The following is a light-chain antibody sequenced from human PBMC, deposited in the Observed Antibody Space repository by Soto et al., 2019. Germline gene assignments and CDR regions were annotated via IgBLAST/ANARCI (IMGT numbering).Light chain of an antibody. J-gene: IGLJ1*01. CDR3: VSFTSSTTYV. CDR2: DVA. V-gene: IGLV2-14*03. Sequence: QSALTQPASVSASPGQSITISCTGTSSHVGGSNFVSWYQQHPGKPPKLIIYDVATRPSGVSNRFSGSKSGSTASLIISRLQTEDEADYYCVSFTSSTTYVFGSGTKLTVL. CDR1: SSHVGGSNF.